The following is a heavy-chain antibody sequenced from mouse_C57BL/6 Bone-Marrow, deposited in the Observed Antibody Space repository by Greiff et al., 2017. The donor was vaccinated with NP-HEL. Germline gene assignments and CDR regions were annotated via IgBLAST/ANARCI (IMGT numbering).Heavy chain of an antibody. J-gene: IGHJ3*01. CDR1: GYTFTSHW. V-gene: IGHV1-56*01. Sequence: QVQLQQSGPELVRPGASVKISCKAPGYTFTSHWVQWVRQRPGQGLEWIGEIFPGSGSTYYNEKFKGKATLTVDTSSSTAYMQLSSLTSEDSAVYFCAREAYGSSGAYWGQGTLVTVSA. CDR3: AREAYGSSGAY. D-gene: IGHD1-1*01. CDR2: IFPGSGST.